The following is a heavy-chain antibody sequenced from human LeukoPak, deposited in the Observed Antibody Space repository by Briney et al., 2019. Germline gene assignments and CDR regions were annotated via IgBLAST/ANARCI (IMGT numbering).Heavy chain of an antibody. CDR2: IDHTGKT. D-gene: IGHD2-15*01. CDR3: ARRPHCNGGTCYTRWFDP. J-gene: IGHJ5*02. V-gene: IGHV4-38-2*01. CDR1: GYSISSGYY. Sequence: PSETLSLTCAVSGYSISSGYYWGWIRQPPGKGLEWIASIDHTGKTYYNPSLKSRVTISVDTSKNQVSLKLSSVTAADTAVYYRARRPHCNGGTCYTRWFDPWGQGTLVTVSS.